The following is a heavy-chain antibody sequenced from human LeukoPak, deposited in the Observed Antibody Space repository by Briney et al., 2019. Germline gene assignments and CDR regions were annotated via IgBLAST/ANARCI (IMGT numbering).Heavy chain of an antibody. D-gene: IGHD1-7*01. V-gene: IGHV3-48*01. CDR3: ASTHWDLNRHFDY. Sequence: PPETLSLTCTVSGGSISSYYWSWIRQPPGKGLEWVSYISSSSTTIYYADSVKGRFTISRGNAKNSLFLQMNSLRAEDTAVYYCASTHWDLNRHFDYWGQGTLVTVSS. CDR2: ISSSSTTI. J-gene: IGHJ4*02. CDR1: GGSISSYY.